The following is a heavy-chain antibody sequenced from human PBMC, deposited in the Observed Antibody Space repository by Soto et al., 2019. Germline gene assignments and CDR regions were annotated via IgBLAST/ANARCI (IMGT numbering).Heavy chain of an antibody. J-gene: IGHJ3*02. Sequence: EVQLVESGGGLVQPGGSLRLSCASSGFTFSGSDMNWVRHTRGIGLEWVSGIGTGGDTNYADSVRGRFTISREDAKGSLYLQMNSLRVEDTAVYYCVRETGFTTTSDSFNIWGQGTMVTVSS. D-gene: IGHD1-1*01. CDR3: VRETGFTTTSDSFNI. CDR1: GFTFSGSD. V-gene: IGHV3-13*01. CDR2: IGTGGDT.